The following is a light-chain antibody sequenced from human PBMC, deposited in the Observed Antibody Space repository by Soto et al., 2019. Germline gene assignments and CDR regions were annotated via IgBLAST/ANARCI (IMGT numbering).Light chain of an antibody. CDR2: DVS. V-gene: IGLV2-14*03. Sequence: QSVLTQPASVSGSPGQAITISCRGTSSDVGAFNYVSWYQQHPGKAPKLMIYDVSNRTSWVSNRFSGSKSGNTASLTISGLRAEDEADYYCNAYTSNNTYVFGTGTKLTVL. CDR1: SSDVGAFNY. J-gene: IGLJ1*01. CDR3: NAYTSNNTYV.